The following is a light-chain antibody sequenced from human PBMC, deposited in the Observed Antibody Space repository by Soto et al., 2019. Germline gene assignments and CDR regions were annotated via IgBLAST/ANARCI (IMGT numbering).Light chain of an antibody. J-gene: IGKJ2*03. Sequence: IQMTQSPSTLSASVGDRVSITCRASQSIFSWLAWYQQKPGKAPKLLIYKASSLESGVPSRYSGSGYGTEFTLTISGLQPDDLATYYCQQYNSFPYSFGQGTKLEIK. V-gene: IGKV1-5*03. CDR1: QSIFSW. CDR2: KAS. CDR3: QQYNSFPYS.